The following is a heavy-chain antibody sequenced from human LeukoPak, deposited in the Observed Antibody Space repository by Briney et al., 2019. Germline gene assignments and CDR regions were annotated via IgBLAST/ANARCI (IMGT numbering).Heavy chain of an antibody. V-gene: IGHV1-69*04. Sequence: SVKVSCKASGGTFSSYTISWVRQAPGQGLEWMGKIIPILDIANSAQKFQGRVTITADKSTSTAYMELSSLKSEDTAVYYCARDSAIAAAPFDYWGQGTLVTVSS. D-gene: IGHD6-13*01. CDR2: IIPILDIA. CDR3: ARDSAIAAAPFDY. J-gene: IGHJ4*02. CDR1: GGTFSSYT.